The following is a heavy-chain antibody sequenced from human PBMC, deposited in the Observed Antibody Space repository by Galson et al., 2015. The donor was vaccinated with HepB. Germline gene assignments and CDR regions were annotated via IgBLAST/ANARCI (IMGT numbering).Heavy chain of an antibody. D-gene: IGHD2-15*01. CDR3: ARDRLHSLDY. CDR2: ISANTGNT. Sequence: SVKVSCKASGYTLTNYHFHWVRQAPGQGPEWMGWISANTGNTNYARKFQGRVTLTRDTSTSSVHMELRSLRIDDTAVYYCARDRLHSLDYWGPGSLVTVSS. CDR1: GYTLTNYH. J-gene: IGHJ4*02. V-gene: IGHV1-18*04.